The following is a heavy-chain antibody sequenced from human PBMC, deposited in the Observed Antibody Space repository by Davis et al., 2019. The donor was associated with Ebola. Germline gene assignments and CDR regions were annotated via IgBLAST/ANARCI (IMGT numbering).Heavy chain of an antibody. CDR2: INPSGGST. CDR1: GYTFTGYY. CDR3: ARDGVITPFDY. J-gene: IGHJ4*02. D-gene: IGHD3-22*01. Sequence: ASVKVSCKASGYTFTGYYMHWSRQPPGHGLEWMGLINPSGGSTSYAQKFQGRVTMTRDTSTSTVYMELSSLRSEDTAVYYCARDGVITPFDYWGQGTLVTVSS. V-gene: IGHV1-46*01.